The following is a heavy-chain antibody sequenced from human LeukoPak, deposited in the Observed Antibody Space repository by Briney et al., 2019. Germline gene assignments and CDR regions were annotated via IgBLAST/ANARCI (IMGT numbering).Heavy chain of an antibody. D-gene: IGHD3-9*01. CDR2: ISYDGSNK. Sequence: PGGSLRLSCAASGFTFSSYAMPWVRQAPGKGLEWVAVISYDGSNKYYADSVKGGFTISRDNSKNTLYLQMNSLRAEDTAVYYCARVGARYDILTGYYNYWGQGTLVTVSS. V-gene: IGHV3-30-3*01. J-gene: IGHJ4*02. CDR1: GFTFSSYA. CDR3: ARVGARYDILTGYYNY.